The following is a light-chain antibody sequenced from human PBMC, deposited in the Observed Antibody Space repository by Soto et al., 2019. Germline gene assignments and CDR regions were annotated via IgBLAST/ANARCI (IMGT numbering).Light chain of an antibody. CDR2: VGTGGIVG. V-gene: IGLV9-49*01. CDR1: SDYSYYK. CDR3: GADHGTGSNFVYV. Sequence: QLVLTQPPSASASLGASVTLTCTLSSDYSYYKVDWYQQRPGEGPRFVMRVGTGGIVGSKGDGIPDRFSVLGSGLNRYLTIKNIQEEDESDYHCGADHGTGSNFVYVFGTGTKLTVL. J-gene: IGLJ1*01.